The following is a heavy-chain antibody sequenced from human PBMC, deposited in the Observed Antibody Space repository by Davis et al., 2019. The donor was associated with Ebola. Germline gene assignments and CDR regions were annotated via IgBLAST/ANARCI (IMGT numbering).Heavy chain of an antibody. CDR3: ARGDYSFDY. D-gene: IGHD4-11*01. CDR1: GGSFSGYY. Sequence: MPSETLSLTCAVYGGSFSGYYWSWIRQPPGKGLEWIGEINHSGSTNYNPSLRSRVTISVDTSKNQFSLQLSSVTAAGTAVYYCARGDYSFDYWGQGTLVTVSS. V-gene: IGHV4-34*01. J-gene: IGHJ4*02. CDR2: INHSGST.